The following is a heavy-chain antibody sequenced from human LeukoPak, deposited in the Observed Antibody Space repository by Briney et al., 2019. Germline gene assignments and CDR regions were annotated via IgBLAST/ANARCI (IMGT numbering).Heavy chain of an antibody. D-gene: IGHD3-16*02. Sequence: SETLSLTCTVSGGSISSSSYYWGWIRQPPGKGLEWIGSIYYSGSTYYNPSLKSRVTISVDTSKNQFSLKLSSVTAADTAVYYCARLLTDYDYIWGSYLPVGTDYWGQGTLVTVSS. CDR1: GGSISSSSYY. J-gene: IGHJ4*02. CDR2: IYYSGST. CDR3: ARLLTDYDYIWGSYLPVGTDY. V-gene: IGHV4-39*01.